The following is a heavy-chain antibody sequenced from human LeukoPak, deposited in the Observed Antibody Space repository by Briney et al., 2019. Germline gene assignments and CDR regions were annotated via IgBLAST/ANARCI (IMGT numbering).Heavy chain of an antibody. CDR2: ISSSGFTI. Sequence: GGSLRLSCAASGFTFSDYYMSWIRQAPGNGLEWVSYISSSGFTIYYADSLKGRFTISRDNAKNSLYLQMNSLRAEDTAVYYCARDTTVTTPKPRLHIIDYWGQGTLVTVSS. V-gene: IGHV3-11*01. CDR3: ARDTTVTTPKPRLHIIDY. J-gene: IGHJ4*02. CDR1: GFTFSDYY. D-gene: IGHD4-17*01.